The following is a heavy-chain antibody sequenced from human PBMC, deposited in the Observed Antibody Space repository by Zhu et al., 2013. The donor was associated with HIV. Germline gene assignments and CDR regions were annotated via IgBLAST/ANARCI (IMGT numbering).Heavy chain of an antibody. J-gene: IGHJ2*01. Sequence: QVQLVQSGAEVKKPGSSVKVSCKASGGTFSSYAISWVRQAPGQGLEWMGGIIPIFGTANYAQKFQGRVTITADESTSTAYMELSSLRSEDTAVYYCARISYYDSSGYYRRNWYFDLWGRGTLVTVSS. D-gene: IGHD3-22*01. CDR2: IIPIFGTA. CDR3: ARISYYDSSGYYRRNWYFDL. V-gene: IGHV1-69*01. CDR1: GGTFSSYA.